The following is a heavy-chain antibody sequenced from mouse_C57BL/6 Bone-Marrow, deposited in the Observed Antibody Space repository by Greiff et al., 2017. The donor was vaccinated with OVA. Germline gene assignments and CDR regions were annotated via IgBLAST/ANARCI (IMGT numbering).Heavy chain of an antibody. V-gene: IGHV14-2*01. CDR1: GFTITDYY. J-gene: IGHJ4*01. CDR2: IDPDDGET. Sequence: VQLKQPGAALVKPGASVKLSCTASGFTITDYYMHWVKQRTVQGLEWIGRIDPDDGETNYAPKFQGKATLTADTSSNTAYLQLSSLTSEDTAVYYCARCYNSNVYAMDYWGQGTSVTVSS. D-gene: IGHD1-3*01. CDR3: ARCYNSNVYAMDY.